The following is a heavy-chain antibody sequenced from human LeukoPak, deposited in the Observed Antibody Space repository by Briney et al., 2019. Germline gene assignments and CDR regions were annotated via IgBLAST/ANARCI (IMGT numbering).Heavy chain of an antibody. Sequence: GGSLRLSCAASGFTFSDYYMSWVRQAPGKGLEWVSAISGSGGSTYYADSVKGRFTISRDNSKNTLYLQMNSLRAEDTAVYYCAKVSGFWSGYYTRYFDYWGQGTLVTVSS. D-gene: IGHD3-3*01. J-gene: IGHJ4*02. V-gene: IGHV3-23*01. CDR2: ISGSGGST. CDR3: AKVSGFWSGYYTRYFDY. CDR1: GFTFSDYY.